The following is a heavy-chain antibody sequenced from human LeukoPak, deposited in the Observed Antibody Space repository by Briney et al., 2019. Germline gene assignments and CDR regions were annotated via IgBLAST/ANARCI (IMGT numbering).Heavy chain of an antibody. D-gene: IGHD3-16*01. V-gene: IGHV3-23*01. CDR1: GFTFTNYA. Sequence: GGSLRLSCAASGFTFTNYAMTWVRRVPGKGLEWVSHISGSGGSSYHVDSVKGRFTISRDNSKNTLYLQMNSLRAEDTAVYYCARLGRYADYWGQGTLVTVSS. J-gene: IGHJ4*02. CDR2: ISGSGGSS. CDR3: ARLGRYADY.